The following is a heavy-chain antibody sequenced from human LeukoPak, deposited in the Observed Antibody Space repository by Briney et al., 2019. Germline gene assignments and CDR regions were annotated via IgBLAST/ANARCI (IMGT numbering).Heavy chain of an antibody. D-gene: IGHD3-10*01. CDR3: ARRGGSDHFDY. CDR1: GFTFSSYD. Sequence: GGSLRLSCAASGFTFSSYDMHWVRQATGKGLEWVSAIGTAGDTYYPGSVKGRFTISRENAKNSLYLQMNSLRAGDTAVYYCARRGGSDHFDYWGQGTLVTVSS. V-gene: IGHV3-13*01. J-gene: IGHJ4*02. CDR2: IGTAGDT.